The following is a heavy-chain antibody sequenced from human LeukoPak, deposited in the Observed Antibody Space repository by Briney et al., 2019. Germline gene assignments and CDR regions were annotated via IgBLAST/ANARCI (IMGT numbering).Heavy chain of an antibody. V-gene: IGHV4-59*01. CDR1: GVSINHCC. CDR3: LKVGGSGRSLQL. CDR2: IYYTGST. D-gene: IGHD3-10*01. J-gene: IGHJ4*02. Sequence: PSETLSPVCTVSGVSINHCCWYWVRQPPGKGLEWIGYIYYTGSTNYNPSLKSRVTISVDTSKNLFSFRLTYLTAADTAVYYLLKVGGSGRSLQLWGQGTQVTVSS.